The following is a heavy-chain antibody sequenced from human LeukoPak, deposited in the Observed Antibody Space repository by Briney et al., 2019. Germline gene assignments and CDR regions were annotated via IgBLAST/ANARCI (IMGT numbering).Heavy chain of an antibody. CDR1: GGSISNYF. V-gene: IGHV4-59*01. CDR3: ARVRVAAAVRGAFDI. D-gene: IGHD6-13*01. J-gene: IGHJ3*02. Sequence: SETLSLTCTVSGGSISNYFWSWIRQPPGKELEYIGYIHYSGSTNYNPSLKSRVTISVDTSKNQFSLKLSSVTAADTAVYYCARVRVAAAVRGAFDIWGQGTMVTVSS. CDR2: IHYSGST.